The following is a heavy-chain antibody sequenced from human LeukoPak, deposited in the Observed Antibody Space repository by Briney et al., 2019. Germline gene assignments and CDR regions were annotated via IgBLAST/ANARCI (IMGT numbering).Heavy chain of an antibody. D-gene: IGHD1-26*01. CDR1: GGSINSSSYW. CDR3: TRHGPYVETTTQPLDY. V-gene: IGHV4-39*01. J-gene: IGHJ4*02. CDR2: IYYSGST. Sequence: SETLSLTCTVSGGSINSSSYWWGWVRQPPGKGLEWIGSIYYSGSTYYNPSLKSRVTISLDTSKSQFSLKLTSVTAADTDVYYCTRHGPYVETTTQPLDYWSQGALVTVSS.